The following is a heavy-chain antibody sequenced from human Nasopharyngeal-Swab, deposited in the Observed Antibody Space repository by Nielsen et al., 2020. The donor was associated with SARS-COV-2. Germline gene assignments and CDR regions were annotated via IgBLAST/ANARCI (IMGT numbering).Heavy chain of an antibody. D-gene: IGHD6-13*01. CDR3: ASVGSSSWYQLWFDP. Sequence: WIRQLPGKGLEWIGEINHSGSTNYNPSLKSRVTISVDTSKNQFSLKLSSVTAADTAVYYCASVGSSSWYQLWFDPWGQGTLVTVSS. J-gene: IGHJ5*02. CDR2: INHSGST. V-gene: IGHV4-34*01.